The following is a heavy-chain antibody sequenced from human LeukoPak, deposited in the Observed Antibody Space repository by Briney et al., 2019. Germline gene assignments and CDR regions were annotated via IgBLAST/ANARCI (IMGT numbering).Heavy chain of an antibody. CDR3: ARGLCTNGVCCRRHYYYGMDI. V-gene: IGHV4-34*01. CDR2: INHSGST. J-gene: IGHJ6*02. Sequence: SETLSLTCAVYGGSFSGYYWSWIRQPPGKGLEWIGEINHSGSTNYNPSLKSRVTISVDTSKNQFSLKLSSVTAADTAVYYCARGLCTNGVCCRRHYYYGMDIWGQGTTVTVS. D-gene: IGHD2-8*01. CDR1: GGSFSGYY.